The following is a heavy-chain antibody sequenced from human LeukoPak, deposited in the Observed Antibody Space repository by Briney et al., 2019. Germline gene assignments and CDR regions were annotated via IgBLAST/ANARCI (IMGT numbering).Heavy chain of an antibody. J-gene: IGHJ5*02. V-gene: IGHV3-11*04. Sequence: PGGSLRLSCAASGFTFSDYYMSWIRQAPGKGLEWVSYISSSGSTIYYADSVKGRFTISRDNAKNSLYLQMNSLRAEDTAVYYCARLARITMVRGVMANWFDPWGQGTLAIVSS. CDR2: ISSSGSTI. CDR1: GFTFSDYY. D-gene: IGHD3-10*01. CDR3: ARLARITMVRGVMANWFDP.